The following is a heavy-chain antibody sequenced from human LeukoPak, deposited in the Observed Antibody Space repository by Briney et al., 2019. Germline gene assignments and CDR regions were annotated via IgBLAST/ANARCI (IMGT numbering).Heavy chain of an antibody. V-gene: IGHV3-30-3*01. CDR2: ISYDGSNK. CDR3: ARAPRGQLNWFDP. CDR1: GGSISSGD. J-gene: IGHJ5*02. D-gene: IGHD1-1*01. Sequence: LSLTCTVSGGSISSGDYYWSWIRQPPGKGLEWVAVISYDGSNKYYADSVKGRFTISRDNSKNTLYLQMNSLRAEDTAVYYCARAPRGQLNWFDPWGQGTLVTVSS.